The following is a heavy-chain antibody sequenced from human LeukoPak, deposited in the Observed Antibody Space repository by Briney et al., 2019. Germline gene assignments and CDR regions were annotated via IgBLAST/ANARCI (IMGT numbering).Heavy chain of an antibody. D-gene: IGHD3-22*01. Sequence: PSETLSLTCTVSGYSISSGYYWGWIRQPPGKGLEWIGSIYHSGSTYYNPSLKSRVTISVDTSKNQFSLKLSSVTAADTAVYYCARDQYYYDSSGYYWGFAAFDIWGQGTMVTVSS. CDR1: GYSISSGYY. CDR2: IYHSGST. V-gene: IGHV4-38-2*02. J-gene: IGHJ3*02. CDR3: ARDQYYYDSSGYYWGFAAFDI.